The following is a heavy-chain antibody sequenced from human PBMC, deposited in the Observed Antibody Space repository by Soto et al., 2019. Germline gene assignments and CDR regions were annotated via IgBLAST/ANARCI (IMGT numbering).Heavy chain of an antibody. V-gene: IGHV1-3*01. CDR2: INAGNGNT. CDR3: ARGRGRNYYMDV. J-gene: IGHJ6*03. CDR1: GYTFTSYA. Sequence: ASVKVSCKASGYTFTSYAMHWVRQAPGQRLEWMGWINAGNGNTKYSQKFQGRVTITRDTSASTAYMELSSLRSEDTAVYYCARGRGRNYYMDVWGKGTTVTVSS.